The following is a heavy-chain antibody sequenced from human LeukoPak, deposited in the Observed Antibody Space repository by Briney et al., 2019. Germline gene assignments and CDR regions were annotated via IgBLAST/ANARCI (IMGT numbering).Heavy chain of an antibody. CDR2: INPNSGGT. V-gene: IGHV1-2*02. CDR3: ATHYYDSSGYQFDP. J-gene: IGHJ5*02. D-gene: IGHD3-22*01. CDR1: GYTFTGYY. Sequence: ASVKVSCTASGYTFTGYYMHWVRQAPGQGLEWMGWINPNSGGTNYAQKFQGRVTMTRDTSISTAYMELSRLRSDDTAVYYCATHYYDSSGYQFDPWGQGTLVTVSS.